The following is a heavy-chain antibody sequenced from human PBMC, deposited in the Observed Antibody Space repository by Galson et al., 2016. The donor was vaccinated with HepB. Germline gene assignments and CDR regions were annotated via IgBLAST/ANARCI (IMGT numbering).Heavy chain of an antibody. V-gene: IGHV3-73*01. CDR1: GFTFSDSA. Sequence: SLRLSCAASGFTFSDSAMHWVRQPSGKGLEWVGRIRKKANNYATSYGASVKGRFTISRDDSKDTAYLQMTSLKTEDTAVYYCATSSPSSQPANWSQGTLVTLSS. D-gene: IGHD2-2*01. CDR3: ATSSPSSQPAN. J-gene: IGHJ4*02. CDR2: IRKKANNYAT.